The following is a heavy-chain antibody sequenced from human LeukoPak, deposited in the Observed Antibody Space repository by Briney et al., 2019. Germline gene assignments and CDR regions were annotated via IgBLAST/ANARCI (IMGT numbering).Heavy chain of an antibody. D-gene: IGHD3-3*01. J-gene: IGHJ5*02. V-gene: IGHV1-2*02. CDR3: ARDLHITIFGVVIRGNWFDP. Sequence: ASVKVSCKASGYTFTGYYMHWVRQAPGQGLEWMGWINPNSGGTNYAQKFQGRVTMTRDTSISTAYMELSRLRSDDTAVYYCARDLHITIFGVVIRGNWFDPWGQGTLVTVSS. CDR2: INPNSGGT. CDR1: GYTFTGYY.